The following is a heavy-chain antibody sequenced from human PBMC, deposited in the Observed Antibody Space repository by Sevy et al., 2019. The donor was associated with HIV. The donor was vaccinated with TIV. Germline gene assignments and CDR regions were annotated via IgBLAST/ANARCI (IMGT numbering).Heavy chain of an antibody. CDR3: AKDHSSSSGAYYYGMDV. Sequence: GGSLRLSCAASGFTFSSYAMSWVRQAPGKGLEWVSAISGGGGSTYYADSVKGRFTISRDNSKNTLYLQMNSMIAEDTAVYYCAKDHSSSSGAYYYGMDVWGQGTTVTVSS. J-gene: IGHJ6*02. D-gene: IGHD6-6*01. V-gene: IGHV3-23*01. CDR1: GFTFSSYA. CDR2: ISGGGGST.